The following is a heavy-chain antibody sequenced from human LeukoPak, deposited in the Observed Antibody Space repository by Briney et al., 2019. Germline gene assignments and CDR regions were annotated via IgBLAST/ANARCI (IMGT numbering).Heavy chain of an antibody. Sequence: ASVKVSCKTSGYPFTTYEINWVRQAAGQGLEWMGWVHPNTGNTAYAQRFQGRVTMTRDTSISTAYLELSSLTSNDTAVYFCARGPRNDPWGQGTLVTVSS. CDR1: GYPFTTYE. V-gene: IGHV1-8*01. CDR3: ARGPRNDP. CDR2: VHPNTGNT. J-gene: IGHJ5*02. D-gene: IGHD1-14*01.